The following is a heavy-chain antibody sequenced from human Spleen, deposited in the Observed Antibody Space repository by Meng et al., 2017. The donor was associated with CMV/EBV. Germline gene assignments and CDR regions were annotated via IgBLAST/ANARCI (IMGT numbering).Heavy chain of an antibody. CDR2: INHNGNT. D-gene: IGHD4/OR15-4a*01. CDR3: AISGKPTVLGY. CDR1: GGSFSGYD. J-gene: IGHJ4*02. V-gene: IGHV4-34*01. Sequence: TGAAYGGSFSGYDWTRIRQPPGTGLEWIGEINHNGNTDFPPSLKSLVTISVDTSKNQFSPKLTPVTAADTAMYYCAISGKPTVLGYWGQGTPVTVSS.